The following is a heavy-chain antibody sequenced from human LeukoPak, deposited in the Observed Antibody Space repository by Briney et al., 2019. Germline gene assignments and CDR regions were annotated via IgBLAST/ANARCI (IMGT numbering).Heavy chain of an antibody. CDR3: ARDSDSSGYYFGY. CDR2: IYYSGST. V-gene: IGHV4-31*03. D-gene: IGHD3-22*01. Sequence: PSQTLSLTCTVSGGSMSSGGYYWSWIRQHPGKGLEWIGHIYYSGSTNYNPSLKSRLTISVDTSKNQFSLKLSSVTAADTAVYYCARDSDSSGYYFGYWGQGTLVTVSS. J-gene: IGHJ4*02. CDR1: GGSMSSGGYY.